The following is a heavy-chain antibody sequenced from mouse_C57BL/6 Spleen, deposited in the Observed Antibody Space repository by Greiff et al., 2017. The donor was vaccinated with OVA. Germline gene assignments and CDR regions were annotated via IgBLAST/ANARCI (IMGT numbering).Heavy chain of an antibody. D-gene: IGHD2-4*01. CDR2: IQPNSGST. CDR1: GYTFTSYW. CDR3: ARVYYDYVYFDV. Sequence: QVQLQQPGAELVKPGASVKLSCKASGYTFTSYWMHWVKQRPGPGLEWIGMIQPNSGSTNYNEKFKSKATLTVDKSSSTAYMQLSSLTSEDSAVYYCARVYYDYVYFDVWGTGTTVTVSS. V-gene: IGHV1-64*01. J-gene: IGHJ1*03.